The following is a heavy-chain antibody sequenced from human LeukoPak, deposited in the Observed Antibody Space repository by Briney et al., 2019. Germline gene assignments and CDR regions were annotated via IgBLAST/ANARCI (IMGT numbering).Heavy chain of an antibody. V-gene: IGHV3-21*01. CDR1: GFTFSTYS. Sequence: PGGSLRLSCAASGFTFSTYSMNWVRQAPGKGLEWVSSIISSSSYIYYADSVKGRFTISRDNAKNSLYLQMNSLRAEDTAVYYCARDPQYCSGGSCYSFDYWGQETLVTVSS. D-gene: IGHD2-15*01. CDR2: IISSSSYI. J-gene: IGHJ4*02. CDR3: ARDPQYCSGGSCYSFDY.